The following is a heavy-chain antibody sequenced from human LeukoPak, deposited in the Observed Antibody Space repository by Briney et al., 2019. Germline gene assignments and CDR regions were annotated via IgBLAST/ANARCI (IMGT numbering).Heavy chain of an antibody. D-gene: IGHD5-12*01. CDR1: GGSISGYF. CDR2: IYSSGSN. J-gene: IGHJ4*02. V-gene: IGHV4-4*07. Sequence: PSETLSLTCTVSGGSISGYFWSWIRQPAGKGLEWIGRIYSSGSNNYNPSLKSRVTMSLDTSKTPLSLNLSSVTAADTAVYYCAREPTSGREPTSGRPLDYWGQGTLVTVSS. CDR3: AREPTSGREPTSGRPLDY.